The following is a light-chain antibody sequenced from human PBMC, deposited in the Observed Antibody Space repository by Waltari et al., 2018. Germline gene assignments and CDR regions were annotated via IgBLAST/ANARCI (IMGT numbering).Light chain of an antibody. V-gene: IGLV1-51*02. CDR1: SSNLGNNY. CDR3: GTWDSSLSGAV. Sequence: QSVLTQPPSVSAAPGQRVTISCSGGSSNLGNNYVSCYRQFPGTAPKLLIYENTEGPSGIPGRFSGSKSGTSATLDITGLQAGDEADYYCGTWDSSLSGAVFGGGTHLTVL. J-gene: IGLJ7*01. CDR2: ENT.